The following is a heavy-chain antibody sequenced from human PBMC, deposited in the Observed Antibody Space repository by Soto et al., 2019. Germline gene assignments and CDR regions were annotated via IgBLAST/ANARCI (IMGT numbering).Heavy chain of an antibody. V-gene: IGHV3-21*01. CDR1: GFTFSSYS. CDR2: ISSSSYI. J-gene: IGHJ4*02. Sequence: GGSLRLSCAASGFTFSSYSMNWVRQAPGKGLEWVSSISSSSYIYYADSVKGRFTISRDNAKSSLYLQMNSLRAEDTAVYYCARDVFFNWNAKDFDYWGQGTLVTVS. D-gene: IGHD1-20*01. CDR3: ARDVFFNWNAKDFDY.